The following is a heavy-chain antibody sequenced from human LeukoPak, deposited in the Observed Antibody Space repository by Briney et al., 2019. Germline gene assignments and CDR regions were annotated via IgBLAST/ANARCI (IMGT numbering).Heavy chain of an antibody. J-gene: IGHJ4*02. CDR1: GYSFTSYW. V-gene: IGHV5-51*01. CDR2: IYPGDSDT. CDR3: ARRGEAMDPFDY. D-gene: IGHD5-18*01. Sequence: KDGESLKISCRGSGYSFTSYWIGWVRQMPGKGLEWMGIIYPGDSDTRYSPSFQGQVTISADESINTAYLQWSSLKASDTAIYYCARRGEAMDPFDYRGQGTLVTVSS.